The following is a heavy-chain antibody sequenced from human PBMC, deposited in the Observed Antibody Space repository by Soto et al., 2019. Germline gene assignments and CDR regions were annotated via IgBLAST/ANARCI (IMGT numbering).Heavy chain of an antibody. Sequence: GGSLRLSCAASGFTFSSYAMSWVRQAPGKGLEWVSAISGSGGSTYYADSVKGRFTISRDNSKNTLYLQMDSLRAEDTAVYYCVKGTVTGSHRNSFDSWGQGTLVTVSS. CDR2: ISGSGGST. CDR3: VKGTVTGSHRNSFDS. CDR1: GFTFSSYA. D-gene: IGHD4-4*01. V-gene: IGHV3-23*01. J-gene: IGHJ4*02.